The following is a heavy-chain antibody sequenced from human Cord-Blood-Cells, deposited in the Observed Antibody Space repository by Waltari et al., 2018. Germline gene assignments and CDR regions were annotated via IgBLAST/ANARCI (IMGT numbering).Heavy chain of an antibody. CDR1: GGSFSGYY. J-gene: IGHJ5*02. CDR2: INHSGST. D-gene: IGHD3-3*01. Sequence: QVQLQQWGAGLLKPSVTLSVTCAVYGGSFSGYYWSWFRQPPGKGLVWIGEINHSGSTNNSPSRTRQVTLAVDTDKNQCSLTLSSVPAAGTAVYYCARGRFTSGYNANWFEPWGPGTLVTVSS. V-gene: IGHV4-34*01. CDR3: ARGRFTSGYNANWFEP.